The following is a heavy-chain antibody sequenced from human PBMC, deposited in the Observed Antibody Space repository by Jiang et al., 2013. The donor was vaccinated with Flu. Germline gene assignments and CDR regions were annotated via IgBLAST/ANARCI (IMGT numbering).Heavy chain of an antibody. CDR2: INTNTGNP. CDR3: ARDLRDYVWGSYRYYYYYGMDV. V-gene: IGHV7-4-1*01. J-gene: IGHJ6*02. Sequence: QSGSELKKPGASVKVSCKASGYTFTSYAMNWVRQAPGQGLEWMGWINTNTGNPTYAQGFTGRFVFSLDTSVSTAYLQICSLKAEDTAVYYCARDLRDYVWGSYRYYYYYGMDVWGQGTTVTVSS. CDR1: GYTFTSYA. D-gene: IGHD3-16*02.